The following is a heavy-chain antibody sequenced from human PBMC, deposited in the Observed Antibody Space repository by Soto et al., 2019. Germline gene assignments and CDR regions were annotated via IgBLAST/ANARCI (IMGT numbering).Heavy chain of an antibody. CDR2: MGGSGRST. J-gene: IGHJ5*01. CDR1: GFTFSSYA. CDR3: AKDLPGELLPTWFDS. D-gene: IGHD3-10*01. V-gene: IGHV3-23*01. Sequence: VGSLRLSCAASGFTFSSYAMTWVRQAPGKGLEWVSSMGGSGRSTYYTDSVKGRFTISRDNSKSTLYLQMTSLRAEDTALYYCAKDLPGELLPTWFDSWGPGTLVTVSS.